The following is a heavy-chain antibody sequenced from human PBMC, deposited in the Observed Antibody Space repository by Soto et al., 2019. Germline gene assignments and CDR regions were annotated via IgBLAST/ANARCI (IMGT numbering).Heavy chain of an antibody. J-gene: IGHJ4*02. CDR3: AKGWDIVLVPAAEPIDY. CDR1: GFTFSSYA. Sequence: PGGSLRLSCAASGFTFSSYAMSWVRQAPGKGLEWVSAISGSGGSTYYADSVKGRFTISRDNSWNTLYLQMDSLRAEDTAVYYCAKGWDIVLVPAAEPIDYWGQGTLVTVSS. V-gene: IGHV3-23*01. CDR2: ISGSGGST. D-gene: IGHD2-2*01.